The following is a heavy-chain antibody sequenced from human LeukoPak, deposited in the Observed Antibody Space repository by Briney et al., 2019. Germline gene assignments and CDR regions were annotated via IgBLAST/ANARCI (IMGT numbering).Heavy chain of an antibody. CDR1: GYTFTSYD. D-gene: IGHD6-13*01. CDR2: MNPNSGNT. V-gene: IGHV1-8*03. Sequence: ASVKVSCKASGYTFTSYDINWVRQATGQGLEWMGWMNPNSGNTGYAQKFQGRVTITRNTSISTAYMELSSLRSEDTAVYYCARGGRSSWGIGNYYYHYMDVWGKGTTVTVSS. J-gene: IGHJ6*03. CDR3: ARGGRSSWGIGNYYYHYMDV.